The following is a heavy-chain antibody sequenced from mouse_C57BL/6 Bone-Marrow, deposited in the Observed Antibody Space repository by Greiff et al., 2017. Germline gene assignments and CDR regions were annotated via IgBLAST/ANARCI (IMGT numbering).Heavy chain of an antibody. CDR2: IYPGDGDP. CDR1: GYAFSSSW. J-gene: IGHJ3*01. CDR3: ARGAY. Sequence: VQLQQSGAELVKPGASVKISCKASGYAFSSSWMNWVKQRPGKSLEWIGKIYPGDGDPNYNGKFKGKATLTADKSSSTAYMQLSSLTSDDSAVYFCARGAYWGQGTLVTVSA. V-gene: IGHV1-80*01.